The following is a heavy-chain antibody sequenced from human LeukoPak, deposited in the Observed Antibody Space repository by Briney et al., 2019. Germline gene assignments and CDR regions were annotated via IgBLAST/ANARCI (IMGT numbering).Heavy chain of an antibody. Sequence: ASVKVSCKASGYTFTGYYMHWVRQAPGQGLEWMGWINPNSGGTNYAQKFQGRVTMTRDTSISTAYMELSRLRSDDTAVYYCARGYCSGGSCYSSLRYFDYWGQGTLVTVSS. CDR3: ARGYCSGGSCYSSLRYFDY. V-gene: IGHV1-2*02. J-gene: IGHJ4*02. CDR2: INPNSGGT. D-gene: IGHD2-15*01. CDR1: GYTFTGYY.